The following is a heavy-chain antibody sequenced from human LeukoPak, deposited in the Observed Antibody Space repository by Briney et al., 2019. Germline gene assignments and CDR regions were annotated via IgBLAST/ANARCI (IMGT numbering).Heavy chain of an antibody. J-gene: IGHJ2*01. V-gene: IGHV3-66*01. CDR2: IYSGDST. D-gene: IGHD3-22*01. Sequence: GGSLTLSCAASGFTVSSNYMSWVRQAQGTGQEWVSVIYSGDSTYYADSVTGRFTISRDNSKNTLYLQMNSLRDEDTAVYYCARGGGYYRNWYFDLWGRGTLVTVSS. CDR3: ARGGGYYRNWYFDL. CDR1: GFTVSSNY.